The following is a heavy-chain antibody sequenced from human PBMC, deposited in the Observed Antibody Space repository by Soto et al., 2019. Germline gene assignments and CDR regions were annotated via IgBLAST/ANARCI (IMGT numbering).Heavy chain of an antibody. CDR3: AKEWRYSSSWYNWFDP. V-gene: IGHV3-23*01. Sequence: EVQLLESGGGLVQPGGSLRLSCAASGFTFSSYAMSWVRQAPGKGLEWVSAISGSGGSTYYADSVKGRFTISRDNSKNTLYLQMNSLGAEDTAVYYCAKEWRYSSSWYNWFDPWGQGTLVTVSS. J-gene: IGHJ5*02. CDR1: GFTFSSYA. D-gene: IGHD6-13*01. CDR2: ISGSGGST.